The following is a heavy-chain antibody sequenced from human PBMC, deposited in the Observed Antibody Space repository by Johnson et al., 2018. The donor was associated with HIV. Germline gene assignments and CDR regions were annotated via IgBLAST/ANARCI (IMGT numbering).Heavy chain of an antibody. CDR3: ARHKAVADAFDI. CDR2: IFTVGDV. Sequence: VQLVESGGGLAQPGGSLRLSCAASGITVSSNYMSWVRQAPGKGLEWVSVIFTVGDVYYADSVKGRFTISRDNSKNFLYLQMNSLRAEDTAVYYCARHKAVADAFDIWGQGTVVTVS. J-gene: IGHJ3*02. CDR1: GITVSSNY. D-gene: IGHD6-19*01. V-gene: IGHV3-66*04.